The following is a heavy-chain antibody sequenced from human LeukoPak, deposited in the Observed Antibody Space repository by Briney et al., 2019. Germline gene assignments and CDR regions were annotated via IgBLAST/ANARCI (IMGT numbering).Heavy chain of an antibody. CDR2: INTVSSYI. CDR1: GFTFRTYA. CDR3: ARLRRNTDSSGFFYYYDY. V-gene: IGHV3-21*06. D-gene: IGHD3-22*01. Sequence: PGGSLRLSCAASGFTFRTYAMSWVRQAPGKGLEWVSSINTVSSYIYYADSLKGRFTISRDNAKNSVYLQMDSLRAEDSAVYYCARLRRNTDSSGFFYYYDYWGQGTLVTVSS. J-gene: IGHJ4*02.